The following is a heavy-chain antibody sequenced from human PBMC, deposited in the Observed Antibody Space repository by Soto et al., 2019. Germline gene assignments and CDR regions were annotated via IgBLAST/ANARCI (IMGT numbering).Heavy chain of an antibody. Sequence: PSETLSLTCTVSGGSISSGDYYWSWIRQPPGKGLEWIGYIYYSGGTYYNPSLKSRVTISVDTSKNQFSLKLSSVTAADTAVYYCARLVQLLQGRWFDPWGQGTLVTVSP. J-gene: IGHJ5*02. CDR2: IYYSGGT. CDR1: GGSISSGDYY. V-gene: IGHV4-30-4*01. D-gene: IGHD2-15*01. CDR3: ARLVQLLQGRWFDP.